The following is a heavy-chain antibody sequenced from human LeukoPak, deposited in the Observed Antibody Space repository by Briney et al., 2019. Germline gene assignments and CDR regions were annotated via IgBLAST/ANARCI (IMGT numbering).Heavy chain of an antibody. CDR3: ARSDEGFYYFDY. Sequence: GRSLRLFCAAYGFTFSSYAMHWVRQAPGKGLEWVAVISYDGSNKYYADSVKGRFTISRDNSKNTLYLQMNSLRAEDTAVYYCARSDEGFYYFDYWGQGTLVTVSS. D-gene: IGHD2-21*02. J-gene: IGHJ4*02. V-gene: IGHV3-30-3*01. CDR1: GFTFSSYA. CDR2: ISYDGSNK.